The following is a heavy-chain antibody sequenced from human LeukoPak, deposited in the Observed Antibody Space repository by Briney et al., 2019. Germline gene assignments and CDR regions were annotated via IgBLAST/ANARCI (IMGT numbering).Heavy chain of an antibody. D-gene: IGHD3-10*01. CDR3: AGVSSMVRGGYYMDV. CDR1: GFTFSDYY. J-gene: IGHJ6*03. V-gene: IGHV3-11*01. CDR2: ISSSGSTI. Sequence: GGSLRLSCAASGFTFSDYYMSWIRQAPGKGLEWVSYISSSGSTIYYADSVKGRFTISRDNAKNSLYLQMNSLGAEDTAVYYCAGVSSMVRGGYYMDVWGKGTTVTISS.